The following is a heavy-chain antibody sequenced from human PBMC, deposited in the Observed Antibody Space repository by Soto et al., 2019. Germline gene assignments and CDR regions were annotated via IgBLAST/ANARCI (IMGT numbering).Heavy chain of an antibody. J-gene: IGHJ6*02. CDR3: AKRGAAGTRSALLDYGMDV. CDR1: GFTFSSYA. D-gene: IGHD6-13*01. CDR2: ISGSGGST. Sequence: EVQLLESGGGLVQPGGSLRLSCAASGFTFSSYAMSCVRQAPGKGLEWVSAISGSGGSTYYADSVKGRFTISRDNSKNTLYLQMNSLRAEDTAVYYCAKRGAAGTRSALLDYGMDVWGQGTTVTVSS. V-gene: IGHV3-23*01.